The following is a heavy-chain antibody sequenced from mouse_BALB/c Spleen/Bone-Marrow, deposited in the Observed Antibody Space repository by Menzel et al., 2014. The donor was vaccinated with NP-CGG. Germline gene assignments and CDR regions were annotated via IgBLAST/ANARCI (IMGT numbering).Heavy chain of an antibody. CDR1: GYTFTDYA. CDR2: ISTYYGDA. Sequence: VQLQQSGAELVRPRVSVKISCKGSGYTFTDYAMHWVKQSHAKSLEWIGVISTYYGDASYNQKFKGKATMTVDKSSSTAYMELARLTSEDSAIYYCARRADSSGYVDAMDYWGQGTSVTVSS. CDR3: ARRADSSGYVDAMDY. V-gene: IGHV1S137*01. J-gene: IGHJ4*01. D-gene: IGHD3-2*01.